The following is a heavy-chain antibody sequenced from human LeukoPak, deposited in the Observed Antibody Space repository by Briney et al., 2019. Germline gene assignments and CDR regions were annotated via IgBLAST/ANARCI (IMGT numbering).Heavy chain of an antibody. CDR3: ARDQEAFDY. Sequence: ASVKVSCKASVYSFTSNYIHWVRQARGQGLEWMGMIYPRDGSTSYAQKFQGRVTVTRDTSTSTVHMELSGLRSEDTAVYYCARDQEAFDYWGQGTLVTVSS. CDR1: VYSFTSNY. CDR2: IYPRDGST. V-gene: IGHV1-46*01. J-gene: IGHJ4*02.